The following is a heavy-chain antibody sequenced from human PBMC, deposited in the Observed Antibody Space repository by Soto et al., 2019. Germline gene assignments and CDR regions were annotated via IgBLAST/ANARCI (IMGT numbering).Heavy chain of an antibody. Sequence: GGSLRLSCAASGFTVSSNYMSWVRQAPGKGLEWVSVIYSGGSTYYADSVKGRFTISRDNSKNTLYLQMNSLRAEDTAVYYCAREFGGSYYGNFDYWGQGTMVTVSS. CDR1: GFTVSSNY. J-gene: IGHJ4*02. V-gene: IGHV3-53*01. D-gene: IGHD1-26*01. CDR3: AREFGGSYYGNFDY. CDR2: IYSGGST.